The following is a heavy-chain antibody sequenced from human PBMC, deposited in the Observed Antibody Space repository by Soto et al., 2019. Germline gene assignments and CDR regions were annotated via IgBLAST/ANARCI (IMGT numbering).Heavy chain of an antibody. D-gene: IGHD6-19*01. Sequence: EVQLVESGGGLVKPGGPLSLSCAASGFTFSSYSMNWVGQAPGKGLEWASSISSSSSYIYYADSVKGRFTISRDNAKNSLYLQMNSLRAEDTAVYYCARDHEYSSGWYDAFDIWGQGTMVTVSS. V-gene: IGHV3-21*01. CDR2: ISSSSSYI. J-gene: IGHJ3*02. CDR1: GFTFSSYS. CDR3: ARDHEYSSGWYDAFDI.